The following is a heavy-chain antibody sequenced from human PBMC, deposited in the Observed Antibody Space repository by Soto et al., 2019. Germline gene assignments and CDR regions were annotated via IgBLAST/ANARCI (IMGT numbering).Heavy chain of an antibody. D-gene: IGHD2-15*01. CDR1: GGSISMTNW. CDR3: AARSGSGGFDI. V-gene: IGHV4-4*02. CDR2: IYHSGTT. Sequence: SETLSLTCAVSGGSISMTNWWTWVRQPPGKGLEWIGEIYHSGTTNYIPSVKSQITMSADTSKNQFSLRLTSVTAADTAFYYCAARSGSGGFDIWGHGTMVTVS. J-gene: IGHJ3*02.